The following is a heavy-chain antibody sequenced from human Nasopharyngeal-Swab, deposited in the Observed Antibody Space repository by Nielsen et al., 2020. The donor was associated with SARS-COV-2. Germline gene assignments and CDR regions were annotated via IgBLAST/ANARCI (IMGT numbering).Heavy chain of an antibody. CDR1: GFTFIPYS. V-gene: IGHV3-21*01. CDR2: FSGSGSYV. CDR3: ARIAGRGSIYYYYMDV. D-gene: IGHD1-26*01. Sequence: GGSLRLSCAGSGFTFIPYSLIWVRQVPGEGLGWVSSFSGSGSYVYYADSVKGRFTISKDSAKNSLYLQMNSLRADDTAVYFCARIAGRGSIYYYYMDVWGTGTTVTVSS. J-gene: IGHJ6*03.